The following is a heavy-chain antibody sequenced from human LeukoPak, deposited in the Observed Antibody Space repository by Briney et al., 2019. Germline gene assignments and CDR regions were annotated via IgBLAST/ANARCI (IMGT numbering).Heavy chain of an antibody. D-gene: IGHD2-2*01. CDR2: INHSGST. J-gene: IGHJ5*02. CDR1: GDSISSSSHY. Sequence: SETLSLTCTVSGDSISSSSHYWGWIRQPPGKGLEWIGEINHSGSTNYNPSLKSRVTISVDTSKNQFSLKLSSVTAADTAVYYCARRKRSGCSSTSCLLNWFDPWGQGTLVTVSS. V-gene: IGHV4-39*07. CDR3: ARRKRSGCSSTSCLLNWFDP.